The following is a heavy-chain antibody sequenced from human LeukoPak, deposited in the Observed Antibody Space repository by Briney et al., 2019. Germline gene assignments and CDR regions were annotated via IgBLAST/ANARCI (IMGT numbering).Heavy chain of an antibody. D-gene: IGHD3-10*01. CDR3: TTDYGSGSYHYFNY. Sequence: PGGSLRLSCAASGFTFSNAWMSWVRQAPNKGLEWFGRSKTKTDGGTTDYAAPVKGRFTISRDDSKDTLYLQMNSLKSEDTAVYYCTTDYGSGSYHYFNYWGQGTLVTVSS. V-gene: IGHV3-15*01. J-gene: IGHJ4*02. CDR2: SKTKTDGGTT. CDR1: GFTFSNAW.